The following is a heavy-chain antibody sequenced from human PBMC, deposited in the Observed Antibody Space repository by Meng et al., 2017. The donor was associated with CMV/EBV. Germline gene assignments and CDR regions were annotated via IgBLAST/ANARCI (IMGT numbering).Heavy chain of an antibody. CDR2: ISYDGSNK. V-gene: IGHV3-30-3*01. J-gene: IGHJ4*02. CDR1: GFTFSSYW. CDR3: AREDACY. Sequence: QVQVGEAGRGVVQAWSALRLSGAASGFTFSSYWMHWVRHAPGKGLEWVAVISYDGSNKYYADSVKGRFTISRDNSKNTLYLQMNSLRAEDTAVYYCAREDACYWGQGTLVTVSS.